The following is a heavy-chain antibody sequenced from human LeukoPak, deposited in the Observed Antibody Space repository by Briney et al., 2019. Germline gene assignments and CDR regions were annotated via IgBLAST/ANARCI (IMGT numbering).Heavy chain of an antibody. CDR1: GFSVGSNF. Sequence: GGSLRLSCAASGFSVGSNFMTWVRQAPGKGLECVSIIYSVGSTNYADAVRGRFPISRDNSKKTLYLQMDSLRVEDTAVYYCARKSDSLMVRGGDCWGQGTLVTVSS. CDR3: ARKSDSLMVRGGDC. J-gene: IGHJ4*02. D-gene: IGHD3-10*01. CDR2: IYSVGST. V-gene: IGHV3-66*01.